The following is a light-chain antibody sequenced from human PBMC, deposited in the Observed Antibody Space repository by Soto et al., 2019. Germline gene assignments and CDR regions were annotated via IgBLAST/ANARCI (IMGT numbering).Light chain of an antibody. CDR3: QQANSFPRIT. CDR1: QNISTW. V-gene: IGKV1-12*01. J-gene: IGKJ5*01. Sequence: IQVTQSPSTLSASVGDRVTITCRASQNISTWLAWFQQKPGKAPNLLIYDASSLQSGVPSRFSGSGSGTDFTLTISSLQPEDFATYYCQQANSFPRITFGQGTRLEI. CDR2: DAS.